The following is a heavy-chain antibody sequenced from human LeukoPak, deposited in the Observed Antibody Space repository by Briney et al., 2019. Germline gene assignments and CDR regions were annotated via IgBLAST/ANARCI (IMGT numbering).Heavy chain of an antibody. V-gene: IGHV3-30-3*01. CDR1: GFTFSSYA. J-gene: IGHJ5*02. Sequence: GGSLRLSCAAPGFTFSSYAMHWVRQAPGKGLEWVAVISYDGSNKYYADSVKGRFTISRDNSKNTLYLQMNSLRAEDTAVYYCARASPQAGPWGQGTLVTVSS. CDR3: ARASPQAGP. CDR2: ISYDGSNK.